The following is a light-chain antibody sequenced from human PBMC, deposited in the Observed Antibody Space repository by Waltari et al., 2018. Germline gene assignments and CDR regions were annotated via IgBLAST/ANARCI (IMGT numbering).Light chain of an antibody. CDR1: SDVGNYHL. J-gene: IGLJ2*01. CDR2: GAT. CDR3: CTFTSSGTWV. Sequence: QSALTQPASVSGSPGQSITISCTSDVGNYHLVSWYQQRPGTAPKLKIYGATKRPSGVSYRFSGSKSVNAASLTISGLQAEDEADYYCCTFTSSGTWVFGGGTKLTVL. V-gene: IGLV2-23*01.